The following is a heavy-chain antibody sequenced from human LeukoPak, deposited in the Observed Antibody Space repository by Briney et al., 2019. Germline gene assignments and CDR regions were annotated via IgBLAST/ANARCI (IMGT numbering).Heavy chain of an antibody. CDR3: ASWGYSSGGSCYSDYYYMDV. Sequence: SETLSLTCTVSGGSISSHYWSWLRQPPGKGLEWIGYIYYSGSTNYNPSLTSRVTISVDTSKNQFSLKLSSVTAADTGVYYCASWGYSSGGSCYSDYYYMDVWGKGTTVTVSS. V-gene: IGHV4-59*11. CDR1: GGSISSHY. J-gene: IGHJ6*03. D-gene: IGHD2-15*01. CDR2: IYYSGST.